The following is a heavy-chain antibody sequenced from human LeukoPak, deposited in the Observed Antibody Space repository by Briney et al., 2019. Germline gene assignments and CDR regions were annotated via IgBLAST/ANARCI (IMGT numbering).Heavy chain of an antibody. Sequence: SSETLSLTCTVSDYSISSGYFWGWIRQPPGKGLEWIASIYHNANTYYNPSLKSRVTISVDTSKNQFSLKLSSVTAADTAVYYCARETFCSGSGTCFSYFFDYWGQGTLVTVSS. J-gene: IGHJ4*02. CDR1: DYSISSGYF. CDR2: IYHNANT. CDR3: ARETFCSGSGTCFSYFFDY. V-gene: IGHV4-38-2*02. D-gene: IGHD2-15*01.